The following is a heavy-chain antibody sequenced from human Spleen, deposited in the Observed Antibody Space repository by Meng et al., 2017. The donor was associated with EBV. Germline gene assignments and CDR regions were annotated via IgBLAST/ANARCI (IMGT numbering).Heavy chain of an antibody. CDR3: AREWGVSADF. CDR1: GFNFSDYY. D-gene: IGHD3-10*01. J-gene: IGHJ4*02. Sequence: QVQLVESGGXXVKPGXSQRLSCAASGFNFSDYYMSWIRQTPGKGLEWLSYISNTGNTMYYADSVKGRFTSSRDNAKKSLYLEMNSLRAEDTAVYYCAREWGVSADFWGQGTLFTVSS. V-gene: IGHV3-11*01. CDR2: ISNTGNTM.